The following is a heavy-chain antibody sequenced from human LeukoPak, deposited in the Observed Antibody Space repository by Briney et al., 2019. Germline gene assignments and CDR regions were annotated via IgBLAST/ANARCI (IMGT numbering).Heavy chain of an antibody. J-gene: IGHJ4*02. CDR2: IYYSGST. CDR3: ARHQGDFFDY. CDR1: GGSISSSSYY. V-gene: IGHV4-39*01. Sequence: SETLSLTCTVSGGSISSSSYYWGWLRQPPGQGLEWIGSIYYSGSTYYNPSLKSRVTISVDTSKNQFSLKLSSVTAADTAVYYCARHQGDFFDYWGQGTLVTVSS. D-gene: IGHD2-21*01.